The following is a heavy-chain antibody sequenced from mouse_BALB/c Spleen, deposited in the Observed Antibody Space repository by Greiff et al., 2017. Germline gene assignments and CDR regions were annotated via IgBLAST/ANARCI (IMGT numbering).Heavy chain of an antibody. J-gene: IGHJ3*01. CDR3: AREDGYDASPFAY. CDR1: GYSITSDYA. Sequence: EVKLVESGPGLVKPSQSLSLTCTVTGYSITSDYAWNWIRQFPGNKLEWMGYISYSGSTSYNPSLKSRISITRDTSKNQFFLQLNSVTTEDTATYYCAREDGYDASPFAYWGQGTLVTVSA. CDR2: ISYSGST. V-gene: IGHV3-2*02. D-gene: IGHD2-2*01.